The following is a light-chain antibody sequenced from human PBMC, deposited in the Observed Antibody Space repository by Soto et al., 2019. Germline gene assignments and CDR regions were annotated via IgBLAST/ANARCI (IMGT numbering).Light chain of an antibody. V-gene: IGLV2-14*01. J-gene: IGLJ1*01. Sequence: QSALTQPASVSGSPGQSITISCTGTSSDIGGYNFVSWYQHHPGKAPKLMIYEVNNRPSGVSSRFSGSKSGNTASLTISGPQSEDEAYYYCAAWDYGLSAYVFGTGTKVTVL. CDR1: SSDIGGYNF. CDR3: AAWDYGLSAYV. CDR2: EVN.